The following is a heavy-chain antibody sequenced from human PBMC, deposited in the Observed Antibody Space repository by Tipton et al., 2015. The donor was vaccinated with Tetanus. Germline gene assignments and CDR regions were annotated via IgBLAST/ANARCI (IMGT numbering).Heavy chain of an antibody. CDR2: INPSGGST. CDR3: ARDVPMYPMPNWFDP. D-gene: IGHD2-2*01. V-gene: IGHV1-46*03. Sequence: QSGAEVKKPGASVKVSCKASGYTFTSYYMHWVRQAPGQGLEWMGIINPSGGSTSYAQKFQGRVTMTRDTSTSTVYMELSSLRSEDTAVYYCARDVPMYPMPNWFDPWGQGTLVPVSS. CDR1: GYTFTSYY. J-gene: IGHJ5*02.